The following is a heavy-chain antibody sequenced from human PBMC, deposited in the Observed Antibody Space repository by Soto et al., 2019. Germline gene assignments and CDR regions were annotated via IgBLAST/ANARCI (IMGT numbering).Heavy chain of an antibody. J-gene: IGHJ6*02. Sequence: LRLSCAASGFTFSSYWMHWVRQAPGKGLVWVSRINSDGSSTSYADSVKGRFTISRDNAKNTLYLQMNSLRAEDTAVYYCARDQSSSWYGGSYYYYGMDVWGQGTTVTVSS. CDR2: INSDGSST. D-gene: IGHD6-13*01. CDR3: ARDQSSSWYGGSYYYYGMDV. V-gene: IGHV3-74*01. CDR1: GFTFSSYW.